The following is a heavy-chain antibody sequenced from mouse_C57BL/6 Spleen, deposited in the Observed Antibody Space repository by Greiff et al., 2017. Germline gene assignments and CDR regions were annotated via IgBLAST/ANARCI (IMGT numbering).Heavy chain of an antibody. CDR1: GYSFTDYK. D-gene: IGHD3-3*01. CDR3: ARGTGYIDC. J-gene: IGHJ2*01. V-gene: IGHV1-39*01. CDR2: INTNYGTT. Sequence: VQLQQSGPELVQPGASVKISCKASGYSFTDYKINGVKQSNGKSLEWIGVINTNYGTTSYNQKFTGKATWTVDQSSSTAYMHLNSLTSDDSAVYYCARGTGYIDCWGQGTTLIDSS.